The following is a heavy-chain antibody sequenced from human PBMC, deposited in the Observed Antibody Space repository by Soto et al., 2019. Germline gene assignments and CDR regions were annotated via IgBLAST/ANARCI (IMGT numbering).Heavy chain of an antibody. D-gene: IGHD1-7*01. Sequence: GESLKISCKGSGYSFTSYWISWVRQMPGKGLEWMGRIDPSDSYTNYSPSFQGHVTISADKSISTAYLQWSSLKASDTAMYYCARGYNWNYEALRYWGQGTLVTVSS. V-gene: IGHV5-10-1*01. CDR1: GYSFTSYW. J-gene: IGHJ4*02. CDR2: IDPSDSYT. CDR3: ARGYNWNYEALRY.